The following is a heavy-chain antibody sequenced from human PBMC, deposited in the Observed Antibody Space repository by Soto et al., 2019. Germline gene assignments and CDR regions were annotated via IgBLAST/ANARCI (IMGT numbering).Heavy chain of an antibody. Sequence: LSCVASGVAFISNATEWVRQDPGKGLEWVSFISGDDGSGNYADSVKGRFTISRDNSKNTLYLQMNSLRAEDTAIEECVKEASGLKSRGSVDRWGRGTMVIVS. J-gene: IGHJ3*01. D-gene: IGHD6-19*01. CDR1: GVAFISNA. CDR3: VKEASGLKSRGSVDR. V-gene: IGHV3-23*01. CDR2: ISGDDGSG.